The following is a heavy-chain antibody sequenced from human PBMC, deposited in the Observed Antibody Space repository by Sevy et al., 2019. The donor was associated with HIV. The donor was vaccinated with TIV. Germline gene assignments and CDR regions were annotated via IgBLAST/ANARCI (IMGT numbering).Heavy chain of an antibody. Sequence: SEALSLTCTVSGGSISSYYWSWIRQPPGKGLEWIGYFFYSGNTYYNPSLKRRVTISVDTSKNQFSLKLTSVTAADTAVYYCATISQQIVGFFDYWGQGTLVTVSS. CDR1: GGSISSYY. CDR2: FFYSGNT. J-gene: IGHJ4*02. CDR3: ATISQQIVGFFDY. V-gene: IGHV4-59*01. D-gene: IGHD6-6*01.